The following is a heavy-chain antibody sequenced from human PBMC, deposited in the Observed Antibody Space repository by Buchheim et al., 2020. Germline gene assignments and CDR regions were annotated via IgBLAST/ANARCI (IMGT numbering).Heavy chain of an antibody. Sequence: QVQLVESGGGVVQPGRSLRLSCAASGFTFSSYGMHWVRQAPGKGLEWVAVISYDGSNKYYADSVKGRFTISRDNSKNKLYLQMNSLRAEDTAVYYCAKAPGGWFARDPYFDYWGQGTL. J-gene: IGHJ4*02. CDR3: AKAPGGWFARDPYFDY. V-gene: IGHV3-30*18. CDR2: ISYDGSNK. CDR1: GFTFSSYG. D-gene: IGHD2-15*01.